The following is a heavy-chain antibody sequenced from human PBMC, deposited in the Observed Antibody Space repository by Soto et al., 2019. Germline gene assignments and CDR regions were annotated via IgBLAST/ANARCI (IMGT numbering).Heavy chain of an antibody. V-gene: IGHV3-33*02. CDR2: IWLDGSKN. CDR1: GFSFSSHG. CDR3: ARDGAAFETMRVVADAFDI. J-gene: IGHJ3*02. Sequence: QVQLVESGGGVAQPGRSLTLSCAASGFSFSSHGMHWVRQAPGKGLEWVAVIWLDGSKNYYADSVKGQFTISRDNSTNTRSLQMNSLRAEATAVYYCARDGAAFETMRVVADAFDIWDQGTMVTVSS. D-gene: IGHD3-22*01.